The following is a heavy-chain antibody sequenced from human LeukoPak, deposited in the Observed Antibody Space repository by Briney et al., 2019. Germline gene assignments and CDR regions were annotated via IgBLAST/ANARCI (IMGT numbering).Heavy chain of an antibody. J-gene: IGHJ5*02. CDR1: GGSISSGDYY. V-gene: IGHV4-30-4*01. CDR3: ARELVSWFDP. Sequence: SETLSLTCTVSGGSISSGDYYWSWLRQPPGKGLEWIGYIYYSGSTYYNPSLKSRVTISVDTSKNQFSLKLSSVTAADTAVYYCARELVSWFDPWGQGTLVTVSS. D-gene: IGHD2-21*01. CDR2: IYYSGST.